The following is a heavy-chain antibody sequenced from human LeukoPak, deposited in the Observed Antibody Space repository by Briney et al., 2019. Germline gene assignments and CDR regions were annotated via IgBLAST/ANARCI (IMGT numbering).Heavy chain of an antibody. Sequence: PGGSLRLSCAASGFTFSSYAMSWVRQAPGKGLEWVSAIYSGGSTYYADSVKGRFTISRDTSKNTLYLLMNSLRAEDTAVYYCARGYYGSGSERYYFDYWGQGTLVTVSS. CDR3: ARGYYGSGSERYYFDY. D-gene: IGHD3-10*01. CDR1: GFTFSSYA. CDR2: IYSGGST. J-gene: IGHJ4*02. V-gene: IGHV3-66*01.